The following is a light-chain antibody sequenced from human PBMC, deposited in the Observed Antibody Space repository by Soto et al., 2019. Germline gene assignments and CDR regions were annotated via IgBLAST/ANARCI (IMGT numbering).Light chain of an antibody. J-gene: IGKJ3*01. CDR3: QQYNNWPFT. CDR2: GAF. Sequence: EIVMTQSPATLSVSPGERATLSCRASQSVSSNLAWYQQKPGQAPRLLIYGAFIRATGIPARFSGSGSGTEFTLTISSLQSEDIAVYYCQQYNNWPFTFGPGTKVEIK. V-gene: IGKV3-15*01. CDR1: QSVSSN.